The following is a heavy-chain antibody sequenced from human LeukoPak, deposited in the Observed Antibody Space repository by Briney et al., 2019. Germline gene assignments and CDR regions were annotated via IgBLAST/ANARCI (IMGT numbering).Heavy chain of an antibody. D-gene: IGHD6-19*01. CDR2: INHSGST. V-gene: IGHV4-34*01. CDR3: ARGQYSSGWYQY. Sequence: SETLSLTCAVYGGSFSGYYWSWIRQPPGKGLEWIGEINHSGSTNYNSSLKSRVTISVDTSKNQFSLKLSSVTAADTAVYYCARGQYSSGWYQYWGQGTLVTVSS. CDR1: GGSFSGYY. J-gene: IGHJ4*02.